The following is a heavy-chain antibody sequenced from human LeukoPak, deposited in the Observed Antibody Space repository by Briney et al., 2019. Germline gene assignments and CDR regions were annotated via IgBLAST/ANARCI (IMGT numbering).Heavy chain of an antibody. J-gene: IGHJ4*02. CDR1: EFTFSRYW. Sequence: GGSPRLSCAASEFTFSRYWMSWVRQAPGKGLEWVANIKQDGSEKYYVDSVKGRFTTSRDNAKNSLYLQMNSLRAEDTAVYYCARDRSSGLVDFNYFDYWGQGTLVTVSS. D-gene: IGHD6-19*01. CDR3: ARDRSSGLVDFNYFDY. CDR2: IKQDGSEK. V-gene: IGHV3-7*03.